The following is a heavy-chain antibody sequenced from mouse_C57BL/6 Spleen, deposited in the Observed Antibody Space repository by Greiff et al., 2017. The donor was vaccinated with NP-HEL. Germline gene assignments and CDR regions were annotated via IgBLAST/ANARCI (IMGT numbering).Heavy chain of an antibody. V-gene: IGHV2-2*01. CDR1: GFSLTSYG. D-gene: IGHD1-1*01. CDR2: IWSGGST. Sequence: QVQLQESGPGLVQPSPSLSITCTVSGFSLTSYGVHWVRQSPGKGLEWLGVIWSGGSTDYNAAFISRVSISKENSKSQGFFKRNSLQADDTAIYYWAGVDYYYSSSDPPGSFDVWGPGTTVTVSS. CDR3: AGVDYYYSSSDPPGSFDV. J-gene: IGHJ1*01.